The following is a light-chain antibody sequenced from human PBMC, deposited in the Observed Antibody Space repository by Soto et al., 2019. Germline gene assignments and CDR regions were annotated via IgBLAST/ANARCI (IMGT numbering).Light chain of an antibody. CDR3: VLYMGSGIWG. CDR1: SGSVSTSYY. CDR2: STN. Sequence: QTVVTQEPSFSVSPGGTVTLPCGLSSGSVSTSYYPSWYQQTPGQAPRTLIYSTNTRSSGVPDRFSGSILGNKAALTITGAQADDESDYYCVLYMGSGIWGFGGGTKLTVL. V-gene: IGLV8-61*01. J-gene: IGLJ3*02.